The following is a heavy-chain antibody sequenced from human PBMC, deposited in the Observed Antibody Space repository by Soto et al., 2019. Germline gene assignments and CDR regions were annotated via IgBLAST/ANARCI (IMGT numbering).Heavy chain of an antibody. CDR3: AREDHGGLLPGYYYYGMDV. V-gene: IGHV3-30-3*01. CDR1: GFIFSSYA. J-gene: IGHJ6*02. D-gene: IGHD3-16*01. CDR2: ISYDGSKE. Sequence: GGSLRLSCAASGFIFSSYAMNWVRQAPGNGLEWVALISYDGSKEYYADSVKGRFTISRDNSRDTLYLQMNSLRAEDTAVYYCAREDHGGLLPGYYYYGMDVWGQGTTVTVSS.